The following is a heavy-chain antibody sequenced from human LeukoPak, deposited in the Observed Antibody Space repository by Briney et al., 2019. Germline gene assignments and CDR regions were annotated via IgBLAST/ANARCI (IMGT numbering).Heavy chain of an antibody. J-gene: IGHJ4*02. V-gene: IGHV3-66*01. CDR3: ATRPDDNDFPYFDF. D-gene: IGHD3-3*01. CDR2: IYRGGDT. Sequence: GGSLRLSCAASGLTVGSKYMGWVRQAPGKGLEWVSVIYRGGDTYYADSVRGRFTVPRDISQNTLYLQMNRLRVEDTAVYYCATRPDDNDFPYFDFWGQGTLVLVSS. CDR1: GLTVGSKY.